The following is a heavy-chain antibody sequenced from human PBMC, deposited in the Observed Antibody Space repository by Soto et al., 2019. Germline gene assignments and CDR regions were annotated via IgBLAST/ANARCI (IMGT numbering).Heavy chain of an antibody. CDR3: ARELGYCSGGNCYMDGAFDF. Sequence: EVQLWESGGGLVQPGGSLRLSCAASGSTFSSYAMSWVRQAPGKGLEWVSVISGSGDSTYYADSVKGRFTISRDNSKNTLYVQMNSLRAEDTAVYYGARELGYCSGGNCYMDGAFDFWGQGTMVTVSS. D-gene: IGHD2-15*01. CDR1: GSTFSSYA. CDR2: ISGSGDST. J-gene: IGHJ3*01. V-gene: IGHV3-23*01.